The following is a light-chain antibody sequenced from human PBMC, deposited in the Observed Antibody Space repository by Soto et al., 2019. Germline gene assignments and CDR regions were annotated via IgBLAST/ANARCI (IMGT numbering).Light chain of an antibody. Sequence: EIVLTQSPATLTLSPGERATLSCRASQSVSSYLAWYQQKPGQAPRLLIYDASNRETGLPARFSGSGSGTDFALLISILEPEEFAVYSFQKRSNLQFNFGPGTKVDIK. CDR2: DAS. V-gene: IGKV3-11*01. CDR3: QKRSNLQFN. J-gene: IGKJ3*01. CDR1: QSVSSY.